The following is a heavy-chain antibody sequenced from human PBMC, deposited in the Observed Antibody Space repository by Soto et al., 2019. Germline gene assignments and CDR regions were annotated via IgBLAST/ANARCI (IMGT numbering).Heavy chain of an antibody. J-gene: IGHJ4*02. Sequence: LRLSCAASGFTFSSYAMSWVRQAPGKGLEWVSAISGSGGSTYYADSVKGRFTISRDNSKNTLYLQMNSLRAEDTAVYYCAKDRFPKYYYGSGSYQFDYWGQGTLVTVSS. CDR1: GFTFSSYA. V-gene: IGHV3-23*01. CDR2: ISGSGGST. CDR3: AKDRFPKYYYGSGSYQFDY. D-gene: IGHD3-10*01.